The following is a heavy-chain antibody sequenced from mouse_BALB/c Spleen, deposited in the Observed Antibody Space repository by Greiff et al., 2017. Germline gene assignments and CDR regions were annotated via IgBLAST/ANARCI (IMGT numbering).Heavy chain of an antibody. V-gene: IGHV2-9*02. CDR1: GFSLTSYG. CDR3: ARAGNYVFDY. Sequence: VKLVESGPGLVAPSQSLSITCTVSGFSLTSYGVHWVRQPPGKGLEWLGVIGAGGSTNYNSALMSRLSISKNNSKSQVLLKMNSRQTEDTAMYYSARAGNYVFDYWGQGTTLTVSS. D-gene: IGHD2-1*01. CDR2: IGAGGST. J-gene: IGHJ2*01.